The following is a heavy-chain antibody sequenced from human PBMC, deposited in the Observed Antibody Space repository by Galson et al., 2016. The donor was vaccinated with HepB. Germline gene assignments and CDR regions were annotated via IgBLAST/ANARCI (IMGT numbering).Heavy chain of an antibody. J-gene: IGHJ6*02. D-gene: IGHD5-18*01. CDR1: GGSISCYH. Sequence: ETLSLTCTVSGGSISCYHWSWIRQPPGKGLEWLGYIYYSGSTSYNPSLKSRVTISVDKSKSQFSLKLSSVTAADTAVYYCARDPGYSYGYGHYYYGMDVWGQGALVTVSS. CDR3: ARDPGYSYGYGHYYYGMDV. CDR2: IYYSGST. V-gene: IGHV4-59*13.